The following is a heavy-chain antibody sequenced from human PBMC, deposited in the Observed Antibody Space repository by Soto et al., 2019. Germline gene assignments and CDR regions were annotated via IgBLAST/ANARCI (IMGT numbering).Heavy chain of an antibody. CDR1: GGSISSGGYY. J-gene: IGHJ4*02. D-gene: IGHD2-21*02. CDR2: IYYSGST. Sequence: QVQLQESGPGLVKPSQTLSLTCTVSGGSISSGGYYWSWIRQHPGKGLEWIGYIYYSGSTYYNPSLNSRVTISVDTSKNQFSLKLSSVTAADTAVYYCARGGPGDPSRLDYWGQGTLVTVSS. V-gene: IGHV4-31*03. CDR3: ARGGPGDPSRLDY.